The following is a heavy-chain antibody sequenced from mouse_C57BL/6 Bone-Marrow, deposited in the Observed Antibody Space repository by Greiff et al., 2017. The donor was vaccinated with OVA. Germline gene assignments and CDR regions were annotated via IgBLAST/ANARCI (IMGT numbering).Heavy chain of an antibody. D-gene: IGHD2-10*02. J-gene: IGHJ2*01. CDR1: GYTFTSYG. Sequence: LKESGAELARPGASVKLSCKASGYTFTSYGISWVKQRTGQGLEWIGEIYPRSGNTYYNEKFKGKATLTADKSSSTAYRELRSLTSEDSAVYFCAHVLYGPFDYWGQGTTLTVSS. CDR3: AHVLYGPFDY. V-gene: IGHV1-81*01. CDR2: IYPRSGNT.